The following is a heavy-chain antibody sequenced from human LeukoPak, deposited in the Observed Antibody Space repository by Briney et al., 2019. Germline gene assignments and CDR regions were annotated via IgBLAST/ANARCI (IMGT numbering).Heavy chain of an antibody. CDR1: GYTFTSYY. CDR2: INPSGGST. Sequence: ASVKVSCKASGYTFTSYYMHWVRQAPGQGLEWMGIINPSGGSTSYAQKFQGRVTITADESTSTAYMELSSLRSEDTAVYYCARGTNSGSYYYWGQGTLVTVSS. D-gene: IGHD1-26*01. J-gene: IGHJ4*02. CDR3: ARGTNSGSYYY. V-gene: IGHV1-46*01.